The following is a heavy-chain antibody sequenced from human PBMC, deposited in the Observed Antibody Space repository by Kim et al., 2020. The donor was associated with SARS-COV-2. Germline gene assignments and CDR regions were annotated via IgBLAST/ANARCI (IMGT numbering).Heavy chain of an antibody. V-gene: IGHV4-34*01. Sequence: YNPSLKSRVTISVDTAKNQFSLKLSSVTAADTAVYYCASWYSSSWSAFDYWGQGTLVTVSS. D-gene: IGHD6-13*01. J-gene: IGHJ4*02. CDR3: ASWYSSSWSAFDY.